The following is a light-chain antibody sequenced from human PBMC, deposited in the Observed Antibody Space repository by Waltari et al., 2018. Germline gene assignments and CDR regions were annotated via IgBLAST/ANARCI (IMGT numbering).Light chain of an antibody. J-gene: IGKJ1*01. Sequence: IQLTQSPSALSASVGDRVTITCRATQHIYTYLAWYQQEPGKAPKLLTYAASTLQSGVPSRFSGSGSGTDFTLTISSLQPEDFATYYCQQFNSYPRTFGQGTKVEIK. CDR3: QQFNSYPRT. CDR1: QHIYTY. CDR2: AAS. V-gene: IGKV1-9*01.